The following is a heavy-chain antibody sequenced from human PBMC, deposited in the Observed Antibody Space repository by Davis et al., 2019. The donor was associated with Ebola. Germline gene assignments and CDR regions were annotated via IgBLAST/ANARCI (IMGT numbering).Heavy chain of an antibody. Sequence: SETLSLTCTVSDGSISSSSYYWGWIRQPPGKGLEWIGSIYYSGSTYYNPSLKSRVTISVDTSKNQFSLKLSSVTAADTAVYYCARERLAAAGGNWFDPWGQGTLVTVSS. CDR2: IYYSGST. V-gene: IGHV4-39*01. CDR1: DGSISSSSYY. J-gene: IGHJ5*02. CDR3: ARERLAAAGGNWFDP. D-gene: IGHD6-13*01.